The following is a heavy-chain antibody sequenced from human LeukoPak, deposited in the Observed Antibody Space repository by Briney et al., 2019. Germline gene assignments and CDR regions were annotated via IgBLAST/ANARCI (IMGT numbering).Heavy chain of an antibody. Sequence: SETLSLTCRGSGGSTNSYYWSWIRQSGGKGLEWIGRIYSSGSTVYNPSLNSRLTMSIDTSKNQFSLTLKSVTATDTAVYYCARVKASSTSWTFDQWGQGALVTVSS. V-gene: IGHV4-4*07. J-gene: IGHJ4*02. D-gene: IGHD2-2*01. CDR2: IYSSGST. CDR3: ARVKASSTSWTFDQ. CDR1: GGSTNSYY.